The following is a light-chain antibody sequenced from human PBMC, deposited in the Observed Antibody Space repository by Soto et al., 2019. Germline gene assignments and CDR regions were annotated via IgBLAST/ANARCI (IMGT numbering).Light chain of an antibody. CDR2: DAS. J-gene: IGKJ5*01. CDR1: QSVSSY. CDR3: QQRSNWPIT. V-gene: IGKV3-11*01. Sequence: IVLTQSPGTLSFSRGEITTLSCRASQSVSSYLAWYQQKPGQAPRLLIYDASNRATGIPARFSGSGSGTDFTLTISSLEPEDFAVYYCQQRSNWPITFGQGTRLEIK.